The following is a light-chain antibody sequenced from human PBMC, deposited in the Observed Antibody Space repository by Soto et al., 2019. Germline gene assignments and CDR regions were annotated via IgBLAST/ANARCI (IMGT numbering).Light chain of an antibody. CDR2: AVT. J-gene: IGLJ1*01. Sequence: QSALTQPRPVSGSPGQSVTISCTGTSSDVGGYNSVSWYQQHPGKAPKLMIYAVTKRPSGVPARFSGSKSGNTASLTISGLQAEDEADYYCCSYAGTYTFVFGTGTKVTVL. CDR3: CSYAGTYTFV. CDR1: SSDVGGYNS. V-gene: IGLV2-11*01.